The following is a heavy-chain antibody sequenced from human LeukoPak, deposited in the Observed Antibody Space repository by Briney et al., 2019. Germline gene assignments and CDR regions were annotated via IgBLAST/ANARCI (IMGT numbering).Heavy chain of an antibody. D-gene: IGHD3-10*01. CDR2: ISYTGST. CDR1: SDSIPSPY. V-gene: IGHV4-59*08. CDR3: ARHFTVGGNYYFGH. J-gene: IGHJ4*02. Sequence: PSETLSLTCTVSSDSIPSPYWSRIRQSPGKGLEWIAFISYTGSTRYNPSFKSRVTVSIDTSKNQFSLRLTSVTAADTAVYYCARHFTVGGNYYFGHWDQGTPVTVSS.